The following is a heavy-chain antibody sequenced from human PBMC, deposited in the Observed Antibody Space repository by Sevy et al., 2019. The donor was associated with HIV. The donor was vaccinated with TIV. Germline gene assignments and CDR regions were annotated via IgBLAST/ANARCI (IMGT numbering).Heavy chain of an antibody. J-gene: IGHJ4*02. CDR1: GFSFSSYW. Sequence: GGSLRLSCAASGFSFSSYWMHWVRQAPGKGLVWVAYVRTDGTATTYADSVQGRFTISRDNAKNTLYLQMNSLRVKDTDIYYCHAPSQGSWGQGTMVTVSS. CDR3: HAPSQGS. CDR2: VRTDGTAT. V-gene: IGHV3-74*01.